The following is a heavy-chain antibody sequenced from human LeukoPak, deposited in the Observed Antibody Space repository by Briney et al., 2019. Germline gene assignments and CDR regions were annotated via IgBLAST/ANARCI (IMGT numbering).Heavy chain of an antibody. CDR3: ARGAHDDSSGYYFAYNWFDP. V-gene: IGHV3-48*03. CDR1: GFTFSSYE. D-gene: IGHD3-22*01. Sequence: GGSLRLSCAASGFTFSSYEMNWVRQAPGKGLERVSYISSSGSTIYYADSVKGRFTISRDNAKNSLYLQMNSLRAEDTAVYYCARGAHDDSSGYYFAYNWFDPWGQGTLVTVSS. J-gene: IGHJ5*02. CDR2: ISSSGSTI.